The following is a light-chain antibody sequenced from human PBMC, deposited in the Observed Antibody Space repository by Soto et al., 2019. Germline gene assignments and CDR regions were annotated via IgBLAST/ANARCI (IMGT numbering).Light chain of an antibody. CDR1: QSISSW. V-gene: IGKV1-5*01. CDR3: QQYNSYAWT. Sequence: DILMTQSPSTLSASVGDRVTITCRASQSISSWLAWYQQKPGKAPKLLIYDASSLESGVPSRFSGSGSGTEFTLTISSLHPDDFATYYCQQYNSYAWTFGQGTTV. J-gene: IGKJ1*01. CDR2: DAS.